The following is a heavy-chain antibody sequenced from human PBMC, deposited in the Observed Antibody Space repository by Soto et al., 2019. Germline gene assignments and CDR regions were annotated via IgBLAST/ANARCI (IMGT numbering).Heavy chain of an antibody. D-gene: IGHD5-12*01. CDR1: GFTFTSCA. V-gene: IGHV3-23*01. Sequence: GGSLRLSCAASGFTFTSCAMSWVRQVPGKGLEWISTISGTGTSTYYADSVKGRFTISRDSSKNTVYLQMNSLRVEDTAVYYCAKDILSTAGYSVTIWAFDYWGQGTLVTVSS. CDR3: AKDILSTAGYSVTIWAFDY. CDR2: ISGTGTST. J-gene: IGHJ4*02.